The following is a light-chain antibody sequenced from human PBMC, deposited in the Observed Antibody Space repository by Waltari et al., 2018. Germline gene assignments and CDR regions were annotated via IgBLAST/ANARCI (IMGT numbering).Light chain of an antibody. Sequence: DVVMTQTPLSLSVTPGQPASISCKASQSLLHSDGKTYLYRYVHKPGQSSQPLIYELSSRFSGVPDRFSGSGSGTDFTLKISRVEAEYVGIYYCMQGIHLPRAFSPGTKVDIK. J-gene: IGKJ3*01. CDR3: MQGIHLPRA. V-gene: IGKV2-29*03. CDR2: ELS. CDR1: QSLLHSDGKTY.